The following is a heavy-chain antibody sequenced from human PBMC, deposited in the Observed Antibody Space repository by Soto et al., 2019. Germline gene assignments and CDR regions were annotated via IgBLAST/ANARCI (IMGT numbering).Heavy chain of an antibody. Sequence: QVQLQESGPGLVKPSQTLPLTCTVSGGSISSGDYYWSWIRQPPGKGLEWIGYIYYSGSTYYNPSLKSRVTISVDTSKNQFSLKLSSVTAADTAVYYCARVGPDCSGGSCYLDYWAQGTLVTVSS. J-gene: IGHJ4*02. D-gene: IGHD2-15*01. CDR2: IYYSGST. CDR1: GGSISSGDYY. CDR3: ARVGPDCSGGSCYLDY. V-gene: IGHV4-30-4*01.